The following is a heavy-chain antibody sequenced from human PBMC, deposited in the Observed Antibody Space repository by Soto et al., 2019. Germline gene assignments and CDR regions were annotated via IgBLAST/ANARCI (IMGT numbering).Heavy chain of an antibody. D-gene: IGHD2-15*01. CDR3: ARDGYCSGGSCYSVPVFDY. CDR1: GFTFSSYG. CDR2: IWYDGSNK. Sequence: QVQLVESGGGVVQPGRSLRLSCAASGFTFSSYGMHWVRQAPGKGLEWVAVIWYDGSNKYYADSVKGRFTISRDYSKNTLYLQMNSLRAEDTAVYYCARDGYCSGGSCYSVPVFDYWGQGTLVTVSS. J-gene: IGHJ4*02. V-gene: IGHV3-33*01.